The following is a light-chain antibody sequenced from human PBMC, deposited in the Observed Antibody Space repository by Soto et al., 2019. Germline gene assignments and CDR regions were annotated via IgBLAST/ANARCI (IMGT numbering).Light chain of an antibody. J-gene: IGKJ1*01. CDR1: QSISTY. Sequence: DIQMTQSPYSLSASVGDRVPITCRSSQSISTYLIWYQQKPGKAPKLLIYAASSLQSGVPARFSGSGSGTDFTLTISRLQPEDFATYYCQQSYSTPPGTFGQGTNVDIK. CDR2: AAS. V-gene: IGKV1-39*01. CDR3: QQSYSTPPGT.